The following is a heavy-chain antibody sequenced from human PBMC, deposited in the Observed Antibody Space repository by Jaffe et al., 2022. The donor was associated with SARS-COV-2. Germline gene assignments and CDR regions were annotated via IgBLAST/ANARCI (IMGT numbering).Heavy chain of an antibody. J-gene: IGHJ6*03. D-gene: IGHD3-10*01. CDR1: GFTFSSYA. Sequence: QVQLVESGGGVVQPGRSLRLSCAASGFTFSSYAMHWVRQAPGKGLEWVAVISYDGSNKYYADSVKGRFTISRDNSKNTLYLQMNSLRAEDTAVYYCARDRIDFDYGSGINYYYYYYMDVWGKGTTVTVSS. CDR2: ISYDGSNK. CDR3: ARDRIDFDYGSGINYYYYYYMDV. V-gene: IGHV3-30*04.